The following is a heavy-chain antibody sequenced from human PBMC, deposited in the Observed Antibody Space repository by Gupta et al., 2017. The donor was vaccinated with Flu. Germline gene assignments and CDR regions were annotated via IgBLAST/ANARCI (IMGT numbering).Heavy chain of an antibody. V-gene: IGHV4-34*01. CDR3: ARGPSEITMMKPGLPTDDY. D-gene: IGHD3-22*01. Sequence: QVQLQQWGAGLLKPSETLSLTCAVYGGSFSGYYWSWIRQPPGKGLEWIGEINHSGSTNYNPSLKSRVTISVDTSKNQFSLKLSSVTAADTAVYYCARGPSEITMMKPGLPTDDYWGQGTLVTVSS. CDR2: INHSGST. J-gene: IGHJ4*02. CDR1: GGSFSGYY.